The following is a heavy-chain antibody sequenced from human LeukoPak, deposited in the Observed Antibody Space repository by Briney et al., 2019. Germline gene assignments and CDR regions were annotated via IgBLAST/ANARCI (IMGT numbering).Heavy chain of an antibody. V-gene: IGHV3-9*01. Sequence: GGSLRLSCAASGFTFDDYAMHWVRQAPGKGLEWVSGISWNSGSIGYADSVKGRFTISRDNAKNSLYLQMNSLRAEDTALYYCAKDQVSQAGGWFDPWGQGTLVTVSS. CDR1: GFTFDDYA. J-gene: IGHJ5*02. CDR2: ISWNSGSI. D-gene: IGHD2-8*01. CDR3: AKDQVSQAGGWFDP.